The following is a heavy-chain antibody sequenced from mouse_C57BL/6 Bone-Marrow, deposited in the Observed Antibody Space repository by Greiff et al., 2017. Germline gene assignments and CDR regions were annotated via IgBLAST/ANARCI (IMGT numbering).Heavy chain of an antibody. Sequence: QVQLKESGPELVKPGASVKISCKASGYAFSSSWMNWVKQRPGKGLEWIGRIYPGDGDTNYNGKFKGKATLTADKSSSTAYMQLSSLTSDDSAVYFCARGGPYYGSSFDYWGQGTTLTVSS. D-gene: IGHD1-1*01. CDR3: ARGGPYYGSSFDY. CDR1: GYAFSSSW. J-gene: IGHJ2*01. CDR2: IYPGDGDT. V-gene: IGHV1-82*01.